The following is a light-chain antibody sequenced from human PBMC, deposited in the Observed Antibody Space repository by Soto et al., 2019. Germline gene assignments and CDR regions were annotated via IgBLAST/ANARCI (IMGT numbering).Light chain of an antibody. CDR1: QDISSY. V-gene: IGKV1-9*01. J-gene: IGKJ1*01. CDR3: QQLNSYLWT. Sequence: IQLTQSPSSLSASVGDRVTITCRASQDISSYLAWYQQRPGKAPKLLIYAASTVQRGAPSRFSGSGSGTDCTLTISSLQPEDFATYYCQQLNSYLWTFGQGTKVEIK. CDR2: AAS.